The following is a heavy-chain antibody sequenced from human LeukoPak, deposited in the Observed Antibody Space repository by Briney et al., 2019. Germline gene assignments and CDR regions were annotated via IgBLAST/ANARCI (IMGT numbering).Heavy chain of an antibody. CDR1: GYRFTNNY. J-gene: IGHJ4*02. V-gene: IGHV1-46*01. CDR2: INPSGGNT. Sequence: GASVKVSCKKSGYRFTNNYMHWVRQAPGQGLEWMGIINPSGGNTNYAQKFQGRVAMTRDTSTSTVYMELSGLRSEDTAVYFCARDQGLTGYFDYWGQGTLVTVSS. D-gene: IGHD3-9*01. CDR3: ARDQGLTGYFDY.